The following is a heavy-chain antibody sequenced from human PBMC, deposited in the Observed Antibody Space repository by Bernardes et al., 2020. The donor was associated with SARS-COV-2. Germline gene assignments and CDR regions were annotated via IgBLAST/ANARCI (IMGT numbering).Heavy chain of an antibody. CDR2: VNLDGSTT. D-gene: IGHD1-26*01. V-gene: IGHV3-74*01. J-gene: IGHJ2*01. Sequence: GGSLRLSRAASGFTFSSYWMHWVRQAPGKGLVWVSRVNLDGSTTTYADSVKGRFTISRDNAKNTLYLQMNSLRAEDTAVYYCARVGATLYDWYFDLWGRGTLVTVSS. CDR1: GFTFSSYW. CDR3: ARVGATLYDWYFDL.